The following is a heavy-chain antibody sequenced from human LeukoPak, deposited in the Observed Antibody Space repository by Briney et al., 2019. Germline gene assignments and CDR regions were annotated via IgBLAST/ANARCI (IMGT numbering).Heavy chain of an antibody. D-gene: IGHD3-22*01. CDR3: AKASYYYDSSGYNEFDP. CDR1: GFTFSSYS. CDR2: ISSSSSYI. Sequence: AGGSLRLSCAASGFTFSSYSMNWVRQAPGKGLEWVSSISSSSSYIYYADSVKGRFTISRDNAKNSLYLQMNSLRAEDTAVYYCAKASYYYDSSGYNEFDPWGQGTLVTVSS. V-gene: IGHV3-21*01. J-gene: IGHJ5*02.